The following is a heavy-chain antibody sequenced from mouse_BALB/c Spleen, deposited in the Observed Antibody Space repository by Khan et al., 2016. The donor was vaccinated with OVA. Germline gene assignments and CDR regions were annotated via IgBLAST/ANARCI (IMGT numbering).Heavy chain of an antibody. V-gene: IGHV1S81*02. D-gene: IGHD2-1*01. J-gene: IGHJ3*01. CDR2: INPSNGRT. CDR3: TREVKGNWFAD. CDR1: GYTYTSYW. Sequence: LQQSGAELVKPGASVKLSCKASGYTYTSYWMHWVKQRLGQGLEWIGEINPSNGRTNYNEKSKSKATLTADKSSSTAYMQLSSLTSEDSAVYYGTREVKGNWFADWGQGTLVAVSA.